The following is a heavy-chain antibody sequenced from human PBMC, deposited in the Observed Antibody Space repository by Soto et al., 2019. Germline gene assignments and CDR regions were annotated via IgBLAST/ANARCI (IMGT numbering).Heavy chain of an antibody. Sequence: SETLSLTCTVSGGSISSSSYYWGWIRQPPGKGLEWIGSIYYSGNTYYNPSLKSRVTMSVDTSKNQFSLKLSSVTAADTAVYHCARHTSMVRLIDYWGQGTLVTVSS. J-gene: IGHJ4*02. CDR3: ARHTSMVRLIDY. V-gene: IGHV4-39*01. CDR1: GGSISSSSYY. D-gene: IGHD2-21*01. CDR2: IYYSGNT.